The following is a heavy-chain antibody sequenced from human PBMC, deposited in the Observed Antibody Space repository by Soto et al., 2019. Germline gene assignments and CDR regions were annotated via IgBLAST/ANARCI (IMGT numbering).Heavy chain of an antibody. CDR3: ARDRITYYDILTGYSKGYFDY. V-gene: IGHV3-33*01. CDR1: GFTFSSYG. CDR2: IWYDGSNK. D-gene: IGHD3-9*01. Sequence: QVRLVESGGGVVQPGRSLRLSCAASGFTFSSYGMHGVRQAPGKGLEWVAAIWYDGSNKYYADSVKGRFTISRDNSMNTLYLRMNSLRAEDTGVYYCARDRITYYDILTGYSKGYFDYWGQGTLVTVSS. J-gene: IGHJ4*02.